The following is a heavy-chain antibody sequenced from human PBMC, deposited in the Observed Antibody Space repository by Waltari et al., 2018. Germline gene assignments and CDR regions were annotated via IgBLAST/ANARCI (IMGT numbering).Heavy chain of an antibody. CDR1: GGTFSSYA. D-gene: IGHD2-15*01. CDR2: IIPIFGTA. CDR3: ASGYCSGGSCYNWFDP. Sequence: GAEVKKPGSSVKVSCKASGGTFSSYAISWVRQAPGQGLEWMGGIIPIFGTANYAQKFQDRVTITADESTSTAYMELSSLRSEDTAVYYCASGYCSGGSCYNWFDPWGQGTLVTVSS. V-gene: IGHV1-69*01. J-gene: IGHJ5*02.